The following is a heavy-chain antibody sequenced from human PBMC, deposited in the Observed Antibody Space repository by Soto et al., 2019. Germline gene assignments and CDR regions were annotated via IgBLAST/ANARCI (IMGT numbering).Heavy chain of an antibody. D-gene: IGHD2-15*01. CDR3: ARGVVVVAASRGYYYGMDV. V-gene: IGHV1-69*01. CDR1: GGTFSSYA. J-gene: IGHJ6*02. CDR2: IIPIFGTA. Sequence: QVQLVQSGAEVKKPGSSVKVSCKASGGTFSSYAISWVRQAPGQGLEWMGGIIPIFGTANYAQKFQGRVTITADESTSTAYMEVSSLRSEDTAVYYCARGVVVVAASRGYYYGMDVWGQGTTVTVSS.